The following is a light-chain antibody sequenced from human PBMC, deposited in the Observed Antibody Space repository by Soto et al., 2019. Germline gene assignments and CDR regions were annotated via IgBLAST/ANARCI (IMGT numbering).Light chain of an antibody. CDR2: AAS. CDR1: QSISSS. J-gene: IGKJ3*01. Sequence: DIQMTQSPSSLSASVGDRVTITCRASQSISSSLNWYQQKPEKAPKLLIYAASSLQSGVPSRFSGSGSGTDFTLPISSLQPEDFATYYCQQSDSTLLTFGPGTKVEIK. V-gene: IGKV1-39*01. CDR3: QQSDSTLLT.